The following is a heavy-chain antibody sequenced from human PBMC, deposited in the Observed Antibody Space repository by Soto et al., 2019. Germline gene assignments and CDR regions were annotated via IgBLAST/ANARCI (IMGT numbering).Heavy chain of an antibody. J-gene: IGHJ4*02. CDR3: AKASDYYGSGSYDY. CDR1: GFTFSSYA. D-gene: IGHD3-10*01. CDR2: ISGSDGST. V-gene: IGHV3-23*01. Sequence: GGSLRLSCAASGFTFSSYAMSWVRQAPGKGLEWVSAISGSDGSTYYADSVKGRFTISRDNSKNTLYLQMNSLRAEDTAVYYCAKASDYYGSGSYDYWGQGTLVTVSS.